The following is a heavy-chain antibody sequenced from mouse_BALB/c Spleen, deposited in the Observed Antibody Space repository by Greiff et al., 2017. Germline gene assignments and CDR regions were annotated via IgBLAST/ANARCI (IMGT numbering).Heavy chain of an antibody. D-gene: IGHD1-1*01. CDR2: IRNKANGYTT. Sequence: EVKLVESGGGLVQPGGSLRLSCATSGFTFTDYYMSWVRQPPGKALEWLGFIRNKANGYTTEYSASVKGRFTISRDNSQSILYLQMNTLRAEDSATYYCARSKKGHYGSRCFDVWGAGTPVTVSS. J-gene: IGHJ1*01. CDR1: GFTFTDYY. CDR3: ARSKKGHYGSRCFDV. V-gene: IGHV7-3*02.